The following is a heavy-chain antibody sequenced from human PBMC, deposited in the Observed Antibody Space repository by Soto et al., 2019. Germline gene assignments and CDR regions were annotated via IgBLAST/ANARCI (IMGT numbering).Heavy chain of an antibody. CDR1: GFSLSSTGEG. D-gene: IGHD3-3*01. J-gene: IGHJ4*02. V-gene: IGHV2-5*01. CDR3: VHRRLNWSFDY. Sequence: SGPTLVNPTQTLTLTCTFSGFSLSSTGEGVGWIRQPPGKAVEWVALIYWCDDKRYSPHLKNRLTITKDTSNNRVVLTMTNMDPLDTATYYRVHRRLNWSFDYWGQGLLVTVSS. CDR2: IYWCDDK.